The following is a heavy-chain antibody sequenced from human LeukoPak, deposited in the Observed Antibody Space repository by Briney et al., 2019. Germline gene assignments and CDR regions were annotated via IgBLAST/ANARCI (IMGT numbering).Heavy chain of an antibody. CDR1: GFTFSGSA. J-gene: IGHJ6*03. Sequence: GGSLRLSCAASGFTFSGSAMHWVRQASGKGLEWVGRIRSKANSYATAYAASVKGRFTISRDDSKNTAYLQMNSLKTEDTAVYYCTRPYYYDSSGYPKTARYYYYYMDVWGKGTTVAVSS. V-gene: IGHV3-73*01. CDR3: TRPYYYDSSGYPKTARYYYYYMDV. D-gene: IGHD3-22*01. CDR2: IRSKANSYAT.